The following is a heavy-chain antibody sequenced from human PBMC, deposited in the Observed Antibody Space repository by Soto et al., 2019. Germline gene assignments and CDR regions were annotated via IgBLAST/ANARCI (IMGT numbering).Heavy chain of an antibody. J-gene: IGHJ5*01. CDR2: VHISGHS. D-gene: IGHD1-1*01. V-gene: IGHV4-4*02. CDR1: GGSVRSPDW. CDR3: ARVRQGCSANNCYFDP. Sequence: PSDPLSLTCTLSGGSVRSPDWRTFVRSSPDKGLEWIAEVHISGHSNYNPSLRSRVSVSIDSSKNQFYLNLNSVTAADTAIYYCARVRQGCSANNCYFDPWGQGTQVTVS.